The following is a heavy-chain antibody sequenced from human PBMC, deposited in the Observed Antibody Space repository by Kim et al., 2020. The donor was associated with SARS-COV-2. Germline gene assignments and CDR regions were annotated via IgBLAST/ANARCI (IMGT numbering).Heavy chain of an antibody. CDR2: INPSRGST. CDR3: ARETLGSCSGGTCYSYAY. D-gene: IGHD2-15*01. J-gene: IGHJ4*02. V-gene: IGHV1-46*01. Sequence: ASVKVSCKASGYTFASYYMHWVRQAPGQGLEWMGIINPSRGSTTYAQRFQGRVTMTSDTSTPTVYMEMSSLTSEDTAVYYCARETLGSCSGGTCYSYAYWGQGTLVTVSS. CDR1: GYTFASYY.